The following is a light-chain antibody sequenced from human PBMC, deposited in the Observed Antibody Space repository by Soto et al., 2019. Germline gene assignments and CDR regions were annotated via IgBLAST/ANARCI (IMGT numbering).Light chain of an antibody. CDR3: QQRDTWPVT. CDR2: SSS. Sequence: DIVLTQSPATLSMSPGETATLSCRASQTIGNYLAWYQQKPDQPPRLLIHSSSSRATGVPARFSGSGSGADFTLTISSLESEDCAVYYCQQRDTWPVTFGQGTRVAIK. CDR1: QTIGNY. V-gene: IGKV3-11*01. J-gene: IGKJ1*01.